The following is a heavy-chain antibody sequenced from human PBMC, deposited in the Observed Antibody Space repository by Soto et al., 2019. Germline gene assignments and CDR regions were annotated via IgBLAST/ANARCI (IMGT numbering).Heavy chain of an antibody. V-gene: IGHV3-30*18. D-gene: IGHD2-15*01. CDR1: GFTFSSYG. Sequence: ESGGGVVQPGRSLRLSCAASGFTFSSYGMHWVRQAPGKGLEWVAVISYDGSNKYYADSVKGRFTISRDNSKNTLYLQMNSLRAEDTAVYYCAKGLEDIVVVVAAPFDYWGQGTLVTVSS. J-gene: IGHJ4*02. CDR3: AKGLEDIVVVVAAPFDY. CDR2: ISYDGSNK.